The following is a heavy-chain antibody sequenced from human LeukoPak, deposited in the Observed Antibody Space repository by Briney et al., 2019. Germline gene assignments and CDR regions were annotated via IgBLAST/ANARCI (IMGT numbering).Heavy chain of an antibody. CDR2: IYPGDSDT. J-gene: IGHJ4*02. V-gene: IGHV5-51*01. CDR3: ARHLTPAVARN. D-gene: IGHD6-19*01. Sequence: GESLKISCKGSGYSFTSYWISWVRQMPGKGLGWMGIIYPGDSDTRYSPSFQGQVTISADKSISTAYLQWSSLKVSDTAMYYCARHLTPAVARNWGQGTLVTVSS. CDR1: GYSFTSYW.